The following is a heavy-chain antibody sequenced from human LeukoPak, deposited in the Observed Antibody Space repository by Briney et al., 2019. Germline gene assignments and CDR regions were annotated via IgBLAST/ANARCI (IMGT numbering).Heavy chain of an antibody. CDR1: GGSISSYY. CDR3: AREVADYGGYYYYHYMDV. Sequence: SETLSLTCTVSGGSISSYYWSWIRHPAGKGLEWIGRIHTSGSNNYNPSLKSRVTMSVDTSKNQFSLKLSSVTAADTAMYYCAREVADYGGYYYYHYMDVWGKGTTVTISS. V-gene: IGHV4-4*07. D-gene: IGHD4-23*01. CDR2: IHTSGSN. J-gene: IGHJ6*03.